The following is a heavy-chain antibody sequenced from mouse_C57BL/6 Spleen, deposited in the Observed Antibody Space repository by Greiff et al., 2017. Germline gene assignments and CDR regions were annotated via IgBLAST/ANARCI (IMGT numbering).Heavy chain of an antibody. Sequence: EVKLVESGPVLVKPGASVKMSCKASGYTFTDYYMNWVKQSHGKSLEWIGVINPYNGGTSYNQKFKGKATLTVDKSSSTAYMELNSLTSEDSAVYYCARGLWSFDYWGQGTTLTVSS. CDR1: GYTFTDYY. D-gene: IGHD1-1*02. V-gene: IGHV1-19*01. CDR2: INPYNGGT. CDR3: ARGLWSFDY. J-gene: IGHJ2*01.